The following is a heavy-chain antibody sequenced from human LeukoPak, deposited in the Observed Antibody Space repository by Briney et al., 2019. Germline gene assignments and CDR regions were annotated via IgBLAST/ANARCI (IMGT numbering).Heavy chain of an antibody. J-gene: IGHJ4*02. CDR3: ARDLSGVTGYTYGRGIDY. CDR1: GFTFSSYW. D-gene: IGHD5-18*01. V-gene: IGHV3-7*01. CDR2: IKKDGSEK. Sequence: GGSLRLSCAASGFTFSSYWMSWGRQAPGKGLEWVANIKKDGSEKYYVDSVKGRFTISRDNAKTPLYLQMNSLRAEDTAVYYCARDLSGVTGYTYGRGIDYWGQGTLVTVSS.